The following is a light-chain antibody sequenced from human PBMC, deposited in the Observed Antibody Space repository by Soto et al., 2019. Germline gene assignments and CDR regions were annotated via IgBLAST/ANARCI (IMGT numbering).Light chain of an antibody. Sequence: QSALTQPASVSGSPGQSITISCTGTSSDVGSYNLVSWYQQHPGKAPKLMIYEGNKRPSGVSTRFSGSKSANTASLTISGLQTEDEADYYCCSYAGTNTFVFGTGTTVTVL. CDR2: EGN. CDR1: SSDVGSYNL. CDR3: CSYAGTNTFV. V-gene: IGLV2-23*01. J-gene: IGLJ1*01.